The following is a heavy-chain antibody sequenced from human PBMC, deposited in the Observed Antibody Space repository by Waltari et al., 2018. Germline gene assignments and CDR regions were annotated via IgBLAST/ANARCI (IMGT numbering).Heavy chain of an antibody. Sequence: QVQLVESGGGVVQPGRSLRLSCAASGFTFSSYGMPWVRQAPGKGLEWVAIISYDGSNKYYADSVKGRFTISRDNSKNTLYLQMNSLRAEDTAVYYCAKDATFGVVRGYFDYWGQGTLVTVSS. CDR3: AKDATFGVVRGYFDY. V-gene: IGHV3-30*18. CDR1: GFTFSSYG. J-gene: IGHJ4*02. D-gene: IGHD3-3*01. CDR2: ISYDGSNK.